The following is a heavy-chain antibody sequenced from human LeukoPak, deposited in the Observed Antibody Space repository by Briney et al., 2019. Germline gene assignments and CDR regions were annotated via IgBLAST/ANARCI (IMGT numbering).Heavy chain of an antibody. CDR3: ARGGYSYGYYYYGMDV. D-gene: IGHD5-18*01. Sequence: SQTLSLTCTVSGGSISSGGYYWSWIRQHPGKGLEWIAYIYYSGSTYYNPSLKSRVTISVDTSKNQFSLKLSSVTAADTAVYYCARGGYSYGYYYYGMDVWGQGTTVTVSS. J-gene: IGHJ6*02. CDR1: GGSISSGGYY. CDR2: IYYSGST. V-gene: IGHV4-31*03.